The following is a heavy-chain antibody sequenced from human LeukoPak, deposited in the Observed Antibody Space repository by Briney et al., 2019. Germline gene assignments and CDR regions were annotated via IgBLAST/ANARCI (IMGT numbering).Heavy chain of an antibody. CDR2: ISGSGVST. J-gene: IGHJ3*02. Sequence: QPGGSLRLSCAASGLTFSTYAMSWVRQAPGEGLEWVSGISGSGVSTYYADSVKGRFTISRDNAKNSLYLQMNSLRAEDTAVYYCARFGSSGYYPNDAFDIWGQGTMVTVSS. CDR3: ARFGSSGYYPNDAFDI. D-gene: IGHD3-22*01. CDR1: GLTFSTYA. V-gene: IGHV3-23*01.